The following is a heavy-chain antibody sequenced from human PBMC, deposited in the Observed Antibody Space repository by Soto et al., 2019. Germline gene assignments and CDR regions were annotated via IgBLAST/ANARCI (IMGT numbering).Heavy chain of an antibody. CDR3: ARDSRTAADLYYYYGMDV. V-gene: IGHV3-53*01. Sequence: WGSLRLSCAASGFTVISNYMIWVRQSPFKWLEWVSVIYSGGSTYYADSVKGRFTISRDNSKNTLYLQMNSLRAEDTAVYYCARDSRTAADLYYYYGMDVWGQGTTVTVSS. J-gene: IGHJ6*02. CDR2: IYSGGST. D-gene: IGHD6-13*01. CDR1: GFTVISNY.